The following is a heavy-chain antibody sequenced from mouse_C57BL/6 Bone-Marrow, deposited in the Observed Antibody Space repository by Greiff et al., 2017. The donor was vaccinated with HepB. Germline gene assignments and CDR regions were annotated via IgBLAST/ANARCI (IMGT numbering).Heavy chain of an antibody. V-gene: IGHV5-4*01. D-gene: IGHD2-3*01. CDR2: ISDGGSYT. J-gene: IGHJ1*03. CDR1: GFTFSRYA. CDR3: ARDDGYYWYFDV. Sequence: EVMLVESGGGLVKPGGSLKLSCAASGFTFSRYAMSWVRQTPEKRLEWVATISDGGSYTYYPDNVKGRFTISRDNAKNNLYLQMSHLKSEDTAMYYCARDDGYYWYFDVWGTGTTVTVSS.